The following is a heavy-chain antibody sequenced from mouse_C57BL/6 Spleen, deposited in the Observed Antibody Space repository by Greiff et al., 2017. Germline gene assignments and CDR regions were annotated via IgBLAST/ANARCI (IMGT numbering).Heavy chain of an antibody. D-gene: IGHD1-1*01. CDR3: ARSYYGSSDYAMDY. J-gene: IGHJ4*01. CDR1: GYAFSSYW. V-gene: IGHV1-80*01. CDR2: IYPGDGDT. Sequence: QVHVKQSGAELVKPGASVKISCKASGYAFSSYWMNWVKQRPGKGLEWIGQIYPGDGDTNYNGKFKGKATLTADKSSSTGYMQLSSLTSEDSAVYFCARSYYGSSDYAMDYWGQGTSVTVSS.